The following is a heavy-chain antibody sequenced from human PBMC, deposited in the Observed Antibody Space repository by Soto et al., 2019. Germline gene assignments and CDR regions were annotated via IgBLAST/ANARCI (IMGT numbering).Heavy chain of an antibody. J-gene: IGHJ5*02. V-gene: IGHV3-15*01. CDR3: TTPLWDIVVVPAAARWFDP. Sequence: GGSLRLSCAASGFTFSNAWMSWVRQAPGKGLEWVGRIKSKTDGGTTDYTAPVKSRFTISRDNSKNTLYLQMNSLKTEDIAVYYCTTPLWDIVVVPAAARWFDPWGQGT. CDR1: GFTFSNAW. CDR2: IKSKTDGGTT. D-gene: IGHD2-2*01.